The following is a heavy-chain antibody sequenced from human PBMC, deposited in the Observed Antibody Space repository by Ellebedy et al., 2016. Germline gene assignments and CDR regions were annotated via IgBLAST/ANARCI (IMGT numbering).Heavy chain of an antibody. J-gene: IGHJ5*02. CDR1: GFTFSSYG. CDR3: ARDYYDSSGYAISWFDP. V-gene: IGHV3-33*01. Sequence: GESLKISCAASGFTFSSYGMHWVRQAPGKGLEWVAVIWYDGSNKYYADSVKVRFTISRDNAKNTLYLQMNSLRAEDTAVYYCARDYYDSSGYAISWFDPWGQGTLVTVSS. D-gene: IGHD3-22*01. CDR2: IWYDGSNK.